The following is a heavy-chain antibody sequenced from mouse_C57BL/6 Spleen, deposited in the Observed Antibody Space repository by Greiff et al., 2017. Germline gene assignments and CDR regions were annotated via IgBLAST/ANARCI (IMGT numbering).Heavy chain of an antibody. CDR2: INPNNGGT. Sequence: EVQLQQSGPELVKPGASVKMSCKASGYTFTDYNMHWVKQSHGKSLEWIGYINPNNGGTSYNQKFKGKATLTVNKSSSTAYMELRSLTSEDSAVYYCAGYYDYRRGFAYWGQGTLVTVSA. CDR1: GYTFTDYN. J-gene: IGHJ3*01. V-gene: IGHV1-22*01. D-gene: IGHD2-4*01. CDR3: AGYYDYRRGFAY.